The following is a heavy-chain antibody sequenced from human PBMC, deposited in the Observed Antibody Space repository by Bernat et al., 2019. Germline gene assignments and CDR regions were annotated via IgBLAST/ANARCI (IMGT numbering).Heavy chain of an antibody. CDR3: ARDRATVTTHNYYGMDV. J-gene: IGHJ6*02. D-gene: IGHD4-17*01. Sequence: QVQLVQSGAEVKKPGASVKVSCKASGYTFTSYGISWVRQAPGQGLEWMGWIIAYNGNTNYAQKLQGRVTMTTDTSTSTAYMELRSMRSDDTAVYYCARDRATVTTHNYYGMDVWGQGTTVTVSS. V-gene: IGHV1-18*01. CDR2: IIAYNGNT. CDR1: GYTFTSYG.